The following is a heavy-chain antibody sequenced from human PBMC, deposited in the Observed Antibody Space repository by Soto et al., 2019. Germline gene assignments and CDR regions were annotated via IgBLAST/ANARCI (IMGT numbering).Heavy chain of an antibody. CDR2: IIPIFGTA. D-gene: IGHD6-13*01. CDR3: ASSGLADTRNEIDY. Sequence: SVKVSCKASGGTFSSYAISWVRQAPGQGLEWMGGIIPIFGTANYAQKFQGRVTITADKSTSTAYMELSSLRSEDTAVYYCASSGLADTRNEIDYWGQGTLVTVSS. V-gene: IGHV1-69*06. J-gene: IGHJ4*02. CDR1: GGTFSSYA.